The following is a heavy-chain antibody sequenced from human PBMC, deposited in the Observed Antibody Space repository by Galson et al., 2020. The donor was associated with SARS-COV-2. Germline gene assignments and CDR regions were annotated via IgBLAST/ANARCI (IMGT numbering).Heavy chain of an antibody. J-gene: IGHJ1*01. Sequence: LSLTCAASGLTFRDYYMSWIRQAPGKGLEWVSYISSSSSYTNYAGSVKGRFTISRDNAKNSLYLQMNSLRAEDTAVYYCATAAPEGSSWYNQYFQHWGQGTLVTVSS. D-gene: IGHD6-13*01. CDR2: ISSSSSYT. CDR3: ATAAPEGSSWYNQYFQH. V-gene: IGHV3-11*05. CDR1: GLTFRDYY.